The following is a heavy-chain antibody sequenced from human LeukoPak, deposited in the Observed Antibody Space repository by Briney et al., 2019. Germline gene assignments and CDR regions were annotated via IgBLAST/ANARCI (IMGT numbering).Heavy chain of an antibody. V-gene: IGHV1-58*02. CDR1: GFTFTSSA. J-gene: IGHJ6*03. Sequence: SVKVSCKASGFTFTSSAMQWVRQARGQRLEWIGWIVVGSGNTNYAQKFQERVTITMDMSTSTAYMELRSLRSEDTPVYYCAAPLYYGPGHHYYYMDVWGKGTTVTVSS. CDR2: IVVGSGNT. CDR3: AAPLYYGPGHHYYYMDV. D-gene: IGHD3-10*01.